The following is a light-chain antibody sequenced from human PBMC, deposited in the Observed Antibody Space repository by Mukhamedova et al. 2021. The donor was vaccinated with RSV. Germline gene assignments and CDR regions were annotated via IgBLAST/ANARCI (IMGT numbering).Light chain of an antibody. Sequence: GVPGRFSGSKSGNTASLTISAPQAEDEADYYCCSYAGSYTFDVVFGGGTKLTVL. V-gene: IGLV2-11*01. CDR3: CSYAGSYTFDVV. J-gene: IGLJ2*01.